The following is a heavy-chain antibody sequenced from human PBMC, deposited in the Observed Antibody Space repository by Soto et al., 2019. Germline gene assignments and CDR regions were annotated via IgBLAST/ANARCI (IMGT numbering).Heavy chain of an antibody. CDR3: ARLLGYCNNGVCYSWFDP. CDR1: GFSLSTSGMR. J-gene: IGHJ5*02. Sequence: SGPTLVNPTQTLTLTCTFSGFSLSTSGMRVSWIRQPPGKALEWLARIDWDDDKFYSTSLKTRLTISKDTSKNQVVLTMTNMDPVDTATYYCARLLGYCNNGVCYSWFDPWGQGTLVTVSS. V-gene: IGHV2-70*04. CDR2: IDWDDDK. D-gene: IGHD2-8*01.